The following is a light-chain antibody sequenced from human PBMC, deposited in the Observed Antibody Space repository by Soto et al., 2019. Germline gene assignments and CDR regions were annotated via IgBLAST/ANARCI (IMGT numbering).Light chain of an antibody. V-gene: IGKV1-27*01. CDR1: QGFSNS. CDR2: GAS. J-gene: IGKJ4*01. CDR3: QKYDSAPLT. Sequence: DIQMTQSPSSLTASVGDRVTISCRASQGFSNSLAWYQQKPGKVPTLLIYGASILQSGVPSRFSGSGSRTEFTLTISSLQPEDVATYYCQKYDSAPLTFGGGTKVEIK.